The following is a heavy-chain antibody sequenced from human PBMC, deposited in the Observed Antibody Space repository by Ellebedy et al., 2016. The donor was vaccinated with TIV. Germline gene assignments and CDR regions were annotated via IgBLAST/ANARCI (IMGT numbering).Heavy chain of an antibody. Sequence: SETLSLTCIVSGASIGSGDFYWSWLRQPPGKGLEWIGEVNHRGGANYNPSLKSRVTISVDTSNGHFSLKLTSVTAADTAVYYCARDYYYDSYGYYRPVFDPWGQGVLVTVSS. J-gene: IGHJ5*02. CDR3: ARDYYYDSYGYYRPVFDP. D-gene: IGHD3-22*01. V-gene: IGHV4-39*02. CDR2: VNHRGGA. CDR1: GASIGSGDFY.